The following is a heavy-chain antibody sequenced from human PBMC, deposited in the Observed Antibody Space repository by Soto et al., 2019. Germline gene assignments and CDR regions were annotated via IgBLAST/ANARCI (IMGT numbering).Heavy chain of an antibody. CDR1: GFTFSSYA. CDR2: ISGSGGST. J-gene: IGHJ4*02. CDR3: ARDLPGSGPNFDY. D-gene: IGHD2-15*01. Sequence: PGGSLRLSCAASGFTFSSYAMSWVRQAPGKGLEWVSAISGSGGSTYYADSVKGRFTISRDNAKNSVYLQMNSLRAEDTAVYYCARDLPGSGPNFDYWGQGALVTVSS. V-gene: IGHV3-23*01.